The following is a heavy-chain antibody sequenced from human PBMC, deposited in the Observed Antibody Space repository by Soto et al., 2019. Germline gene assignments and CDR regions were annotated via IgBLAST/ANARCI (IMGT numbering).Heavy chain of an antibody. V-gene: IGHV4-39*07. D-gene: IGHD2-2*01. CDR2: LYYTGST. CDR3: ARDRGVVVVPAANYYYYYGMDV. CDR1: GGSISSSAYF. Sequence: SETLSLTCTVSGGSISSSAYFWGWIRQSPGKGLEWIGTLYYTGSTYYNPSLKSRVTISVDTSKNQFSLKLSSVTAADTAVYYCARDRGVVVVPAANYYYYYGMDVWGQGTTVTVSS. J-gene: IGHJ6*02.